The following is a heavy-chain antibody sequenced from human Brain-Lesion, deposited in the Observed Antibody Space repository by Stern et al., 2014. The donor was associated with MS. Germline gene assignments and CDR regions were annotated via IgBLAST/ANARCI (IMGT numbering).Heavy chain of an antibody. V-gene: IGHV1-69*01. CDR3: ALSSETSDRWYSLGYDL. Sequence: VQLGESGAEVTKPGSSGKASCKASGGTFSKFPSSWVRQAPGQGLEWMGRIFTVFGTPTYAQEFRGRVTITADVSTSTVYMELSSLRSDDTAVYYCALSSETSDRWYSLGYDLWGQGTLVTVSS. CDR1: GGTFSKFP. CDR2: IFTVFGTP. D-gene: IGHD6-13*01. J-gene: IGHJ5*02.